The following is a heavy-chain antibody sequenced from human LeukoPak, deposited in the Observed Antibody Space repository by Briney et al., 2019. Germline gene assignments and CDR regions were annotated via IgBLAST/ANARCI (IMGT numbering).Heavy chain of an antibody. CDR3: ARDWNGYNSSTDFDY. Sequence: ASVKVSCKASGYTFTNYAMNWVRQAPGQGLEWMGRINTNTGNPTYAQGFTGRFVFSLDTSVSTAYLQISSLKAEDSAVYYCARDWNGYNSSTDFDYWGQGTLVTVSS. J-gene: IGHJ4*02. D-gene: IGHD5-24*01. V-gene: IGHV7-4-1*02. CDR1: GYTFTNYA. CDR2: INTNTGNP.